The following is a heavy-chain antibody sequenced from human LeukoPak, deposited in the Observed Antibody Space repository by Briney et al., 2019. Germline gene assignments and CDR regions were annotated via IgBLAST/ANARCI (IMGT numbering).Heavy chain of an antibody. Sequence: SVKVSCKASGGTFSSYAISWVRQARGQGLEWMGGIIPIFGTANYAQKFQGRVTITADESTSTAYMELSSLRSEDTAVYYCARVEAGPAAQMGLHYYYYMDVWGKGTTVTVSS. CDR1: GGTFSSYA. D-gene: IGHD2-2*01. V-gene: IGHV1-69*01. CDR2: IIPIFGTA. CDR3: ARVEAGPAAQMGLHYYYYMDV. J-gene: IGHJ6*03.